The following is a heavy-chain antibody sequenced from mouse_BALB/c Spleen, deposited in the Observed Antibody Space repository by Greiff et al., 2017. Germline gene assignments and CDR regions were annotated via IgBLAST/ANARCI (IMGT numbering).Heavy chain of an antibody. CDR2: INPNNGGT. V-gene: IGHV1-18*01. D-gene: IGHD2-13*01. CDR1: GYTFTDYN. J-gene: IGHJ4*01. CDR3: ARYVTDYAMDY. Sequence: EVKVVESGPELVKPGASVKIPCKASGYTFTDYNMDWVKQSHGKSLEWIGDINPNNGGTIYNQKFKGKATLTVDKSSSTAYMELRSLTSEDTAVYYCARYVTDYAMDYWGQGTSVTVSS.